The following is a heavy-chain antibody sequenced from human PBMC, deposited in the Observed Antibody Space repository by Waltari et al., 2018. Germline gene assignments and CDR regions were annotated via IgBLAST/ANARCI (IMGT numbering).Heavy chain of an antibody. V-gene: IGHV4-39*07. D-gene: IGHD6-6*01. CDR2: IYSSGST. J-gene: IGHJ6*03. Sequence: QLQLQESGPGLVKPSETLSLTCTVSGGSISSSSYYSGWIRQPPGKGPEWIVIIYSSGSTYYNPALKSGITISVDTSKNQFYWKLSSVTAADTAVYYCASIGSSSSGPGNYYYYMDVWGKGTTVTVSS. CDR3: ASIGSSSSGPGNYYYYMDV. CDR1: GGSISSSSYY.